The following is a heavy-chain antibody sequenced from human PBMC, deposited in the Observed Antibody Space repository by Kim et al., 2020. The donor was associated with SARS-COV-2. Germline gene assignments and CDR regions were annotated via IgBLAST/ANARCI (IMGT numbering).Heavy chain of an antibody. CDR1: GGSISSYY. Sequence: SETLSLTCTVSGGSISSYYWSWIRQPPGKGLEWIGYIYYSGSTNYNPSLKSRVTISVDTSKNQFSLKLSSVTAADTAVYYCARAPWLRGGFDYWGQGTLVTVSS. CDR3: ARAPWLRGGFDY. J-gene: IGHJ4*02. V-gene: IGHV4-59*01. D-gene: IGHD3-9*01. CDR2: IYYSGST.